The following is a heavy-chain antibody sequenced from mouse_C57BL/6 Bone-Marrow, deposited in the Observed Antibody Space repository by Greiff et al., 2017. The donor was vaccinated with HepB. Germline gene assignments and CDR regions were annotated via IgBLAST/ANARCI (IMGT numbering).Heavy chain of an antibody. CDR1: GYTFTDYN. CDR2: INPNNGGT. J-gene: IGHJ1*03. Sequence: EVQLVESGPELVKPGASVKMSCKASGYTFTDYNMHWVKQSHGKSLEWIGYINPNNGGTSYNQKFKGKATLTVNKSSSTAYMELRSLTSEDSAVYYCARGDGTGYFDVWGTGTTVTVSS. CDR3: ARGDGTGYFDV. V-gene: IGHV1-22*01. D-gene: IGHD1-1*01.